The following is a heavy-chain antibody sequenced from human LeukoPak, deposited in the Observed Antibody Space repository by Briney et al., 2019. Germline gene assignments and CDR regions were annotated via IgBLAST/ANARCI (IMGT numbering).Heavy chain of an antibody. CDR2: ISYDGSNK. CDR1: GFTFSSYA. D-gene: IGHD3-3*01. J-gene: IGHJ6*02. CDR3: ARGPTQDYDFWSGYQYYYYYGMDV. Sequence: GGSLRLSCAASGFTFSSYAMHWVRQAPGKGLEWVAVISYDGSNKYYADSVKGRLTISRDNSKNTLYLQMNSLRAEDTAVYYCARGPTQDYDFWSGYQYYYYYGMDVWGQGTTVTVSS. V-gene: IGHV3-30-3*01.